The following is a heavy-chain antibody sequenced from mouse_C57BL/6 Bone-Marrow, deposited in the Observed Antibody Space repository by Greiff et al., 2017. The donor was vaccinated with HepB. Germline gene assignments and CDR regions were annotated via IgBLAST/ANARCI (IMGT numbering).Heavy chain of an antibody. CDR1: GYTFTDYY. J-gene: IGHJ3*01. CDR2: INPNNGGT. V-gene: IGHV1-26*01. CDR3: AREEGNSFAY. Sequence: EVQLQQSGPELVKPGASVKISCKASGYTFTDYYMNWVKQSHGKSLEWIGDINPNNGGTSYNQKFKGKATLTVDKSSSTAYMELRSLTSEDSAVYYCAREEGNSFAYWGQGTLVTVSA.